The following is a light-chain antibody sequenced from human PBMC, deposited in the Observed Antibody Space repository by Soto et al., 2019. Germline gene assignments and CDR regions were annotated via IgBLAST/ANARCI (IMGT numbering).Light chain of an antibody. J-gene: IGKJ1*01. V-gene: IGKV1-5*01. CDR1: QSISSW. CDR2: DAS. Sequence: DIQMTQSPSTLSASVGDRVTITCRASQSISSWLAWYQQKPGKAPKLLIYDASSLESGVPSRFSGSGSGTEFTLTNSSLQPDDFATYYCQEYNSYPRKFGQGTKVEIK. CDR3: QEYNSYPRK.